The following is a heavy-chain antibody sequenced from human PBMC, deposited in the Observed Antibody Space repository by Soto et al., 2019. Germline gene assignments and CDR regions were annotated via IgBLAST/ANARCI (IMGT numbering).Heavy chain of an antibody. CDR1: GFTFSGSA. Sequence: GWLRRSGAASGFTFSGSAMHWVRQASGKGLEWVGLIRRKANSYATAYAASVKGRFTISRDDSKNTAYLQMNSLKTEDTAVYYWTTADCGGYCYPDYCGQRTLVSVSS. J-gene: IGHJ4*02. D-gene: IGHD2-21*02. CDR3: TTADCGGYCYPDY. CDR2: IRRKANSYAT. V-gene: IGHV3-73*01.